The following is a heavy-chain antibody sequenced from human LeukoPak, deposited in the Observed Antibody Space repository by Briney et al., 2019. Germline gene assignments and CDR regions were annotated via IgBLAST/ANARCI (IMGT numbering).Heavy chain of an antibody. J-gene: IGHJ5*02. CDR3: ARGYNWFDL. CDR1: GGSISSYY. CDR2: VYYSGST. Sequence: SETLSLTCTVSGGSISSYYWSWIRQPPGKGLEWIGYVYYSGSTNSNSSLKSRVTISVDTSKNQFSLKVSSVTAADTAIYYCARGYNWFDLWGQGTLVTVSS. V-gene: IGHV4-59*01.